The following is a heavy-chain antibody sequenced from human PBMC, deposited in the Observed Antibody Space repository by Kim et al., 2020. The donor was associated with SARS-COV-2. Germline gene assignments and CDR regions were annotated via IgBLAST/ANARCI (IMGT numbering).Heavy chain of an antibody. CDR2: IYPDDLDT. D-gene: IGHD3-3*02. V-gene: IGHV5-51*01. CDR1: GYSLTNYW. CDR3: ARHSKLASVKVADFDF. Sequence: GESLKISCKGSGYSLTNYWIVWVRQKPGKGLEWMGTIYPDDLDTRYSPSFEGQVTISADKSITTAYLQWTNVKASDTAMYFCARHSKLASVKVADFDFWGQVTLVTVSS. J-gene: IGHJ4*02.